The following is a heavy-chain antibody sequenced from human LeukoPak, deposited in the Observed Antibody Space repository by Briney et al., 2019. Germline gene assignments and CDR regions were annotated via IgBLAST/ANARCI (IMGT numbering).Heavy chain of an antibody. CDR1: GFTFSTYS. CDR3: ARDARDCTSSNCYFDY. V-gene: IGHV3-21*01. CDR2: ITSSSSHI. Sequence: GGSLRLSCAASGFTFSTYSLSWVRQAPGKGLEWVSSITSSSSHIYYADSVKGRFTTSRDNAKNSLYLQMNSLRADDTAVYYCARDARDCTSSNCYFDYWGQGAPVTVSS. D-gene: IGHD2-2*01. J-gene: IGHJ4*02.